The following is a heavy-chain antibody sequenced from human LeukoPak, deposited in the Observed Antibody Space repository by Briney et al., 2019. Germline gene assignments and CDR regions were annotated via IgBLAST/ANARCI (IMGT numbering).Heavy chain of an antibody. J-gene: IGHJ5*02. CDR1: GYTFTSYG. D-gene: IGHD2-2*01. V-gene: IGHV1-18*01. Sequence: ASVKVSCKASGYTFTSYGISWVRQAPGQGLEWMGWISAYNGNTNYAQKLQGRVTMTTHTSTSTAYMELRSLRSDDTAVYYRARDRYCSITKCYNWFDPWGQGTLVTVSS. CDR3: ARDRYCSITKCYNWFDP. CDR2: ISAYNGNT.